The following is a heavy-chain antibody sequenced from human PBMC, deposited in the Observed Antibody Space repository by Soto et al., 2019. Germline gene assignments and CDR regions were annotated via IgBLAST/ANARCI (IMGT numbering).Heavy chain of an antibody. V-gene: IGHV3-21*01. CDR3: ARDWSIAARLNWFDP. J-gene: IGHJ5*02. Sequence: LRLSFAASGFTFISYSINWVRQAPGKGLEWVSSISSSSSYIYYADSVKGRFTISRDNAKNSLYLQMNSLRAEDTAVYYCARDWSIAARLNWFDPWGQGTLVTVSS. CDR2: ISSSSSYI. CDR1: GFTFISYS. D-gene: IGHD6-6*01.